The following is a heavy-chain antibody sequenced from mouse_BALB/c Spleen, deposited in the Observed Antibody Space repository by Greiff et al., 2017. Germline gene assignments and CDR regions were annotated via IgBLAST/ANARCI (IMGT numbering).Heavy chain of an antibody. J-gene: IGHJ3*01. Sequence: EVKLMESGGGLVKPGGSLKLSCAASGFTFSSYAMSWVRQTPEKRLEWVASISSGGSTYYPDSVKGRFTISRDNARNILYLQMSSLRSEDTAMYYCARRYYGSSGWFAYWGQGTLVTVSA. CDR2: ISSGGST. D-gene: IGHD1-1*01. CDR3: ARRYYGSSGWFAY. V-gene: IGHV5-6-5*01. CDR1: GFTFSSYA.